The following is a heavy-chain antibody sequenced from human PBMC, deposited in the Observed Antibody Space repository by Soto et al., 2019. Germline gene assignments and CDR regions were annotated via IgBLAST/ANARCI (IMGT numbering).Heavy chain of an antibody. CDR2: IYYSGST. Sequence: SETLSLTCTVSGGSISSGGYYWSWIRQHPGKGLEWIGYIYYSGSTYYNPSLKSRVTISVDTSKNQFSLKLSSVTAADTAVYYCARGLDCSGGSCYRGHDYWGQGTLVTVSS. D-gene: IGHD2-15*01. CDR1: GGSISSGGYY. V-gene: IGHV4-31*03. CDR3: ARGLDCSGGSCYRGHDY. J-gene: IGHJ4*02.